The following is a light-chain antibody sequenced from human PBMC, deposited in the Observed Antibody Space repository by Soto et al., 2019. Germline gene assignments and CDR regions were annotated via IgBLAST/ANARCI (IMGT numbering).Light chain of an antibody. V-gene: IGKV3-11*01. CDR2: DAS. CDR3: QQRSNWPIT. J-gene: IGKJ5*01. CDR1: QSVSIY. Sequence: EIVLTQSPATLSLSPGESATLSCRASQSVSIYLAWYQQRPGQAPRLLIYDASNRATGIPARFSGSGSGTDFTLTISSLEPEDFAVYYCQQRSNWPITFGQGTRLEIK.